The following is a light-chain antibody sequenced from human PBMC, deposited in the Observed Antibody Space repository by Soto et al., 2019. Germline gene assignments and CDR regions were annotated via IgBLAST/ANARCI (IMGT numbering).Light chain of an antibody. V-gene: IGLV3-1*01. CDR3: QAWDSSHVV. J-gene: IGLJ2*01. CDR1: KLGDKY. Sequence: SYELTQPPSVSVSPGQTASITCSGDKLGDKYACWYQQKPGQSPVLVIYQDSKRPSGIPERLSGSNSGNTATLTISGTQAMDEADYYCQAWDSSHVVFGGGTQLTVL. CDR2: QDS.